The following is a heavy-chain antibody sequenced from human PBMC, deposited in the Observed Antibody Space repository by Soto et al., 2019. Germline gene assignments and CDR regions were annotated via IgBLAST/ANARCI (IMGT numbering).Heavy chain of an antibody. V-gene: IGHV3-30*18. D-gene: IGHD6-13*01. CDR3: AKAQAAAGPDYYYYYGMDV. Sequence: GGSLRLSCAASGFTFSSYGMHWVRQAPGKGLEWVAVISYDGSNKYYVDSVKGRFTISRDNSKNTLYLQMNSLRAEDTAVYYCAKAQAAAGPDYYYYYGMDVWGQGTTVTVSS. CDR2: ISYDGSNK. CDR1: GFTFSSYG. J-gene: IGHJ6*02.